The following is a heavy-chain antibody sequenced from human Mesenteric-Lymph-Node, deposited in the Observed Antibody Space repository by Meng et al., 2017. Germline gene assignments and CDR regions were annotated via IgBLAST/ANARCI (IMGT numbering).Heavy chain of an antibody. D-gene: IGHD3-22*01. J-gene: IGHJ4*02. CDR3: AREESIYDSSGYFDY. CDR2: IIPIFGTA. V-gene: IGHV1-69*06. Sequence: QGQLGQSGACVKKPGSSVKVSCKASGGTISSYAISWVRQAPGQGLEWMGGIIPIFGTANYAQKFQGRVTITADKSTSTAYMELSSLRSEDTAVYYCAREESIYDSSGYFDYWGQGTLVTVSS. CDR1: GGTISSYA.